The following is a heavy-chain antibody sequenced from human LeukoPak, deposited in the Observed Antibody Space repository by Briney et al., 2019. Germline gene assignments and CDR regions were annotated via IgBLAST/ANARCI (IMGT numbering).Heavy chain of an antibody. CDR3: ARGNEVVPDYAYCGGDCYGLLDY. D-gene: IGHD2-21*01. J-gene: IGHJ4*02. V-gene: IGHV1-3*01. CDR2: INAGNGNT. CDR1: GYTFTSYA. Sequence: ASVKVSCKASGYTFTSYAMHWVRQAPGQRLEWMGWINAGNGNTKYSQKFQGRVTITRDTSASTAYMELSSLRSEDTAVYYCARGNEVVPDYAYCGGDCYGLLDYWGQGTLVTVSS.